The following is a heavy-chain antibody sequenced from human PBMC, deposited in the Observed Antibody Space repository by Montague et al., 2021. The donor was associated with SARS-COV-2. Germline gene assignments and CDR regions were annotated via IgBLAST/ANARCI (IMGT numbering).Heavy chain of an antibody. CDR1: GGSFSGYY. Sequence: SETLSLTCAVYGGSFSGYYWNWICQPPGKGLEWIGEINHSGGTNYNPSLKSRVTISVDTSKNQFSLKLSSVTAADTAVYYCVVVPLGPRGRGFDYWGQGTLVTVSS. CDR3: VVVPLGPRGRGFDY. D-gene: IGHD2-15*01. J-gene: IGHJ4*02. CDR2: INHSGGT. V-gene: IGHV4-34*01.